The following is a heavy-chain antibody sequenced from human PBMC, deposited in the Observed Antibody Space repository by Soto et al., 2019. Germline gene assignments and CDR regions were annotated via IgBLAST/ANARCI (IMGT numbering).Heavy chain of an antibody. J-gene: IGHJ6*02. CDR2: ISSSSSYI. CDR1: GFTFSSYS. CDR3: ARDFGYCSSTSCYDYGMDV. D-gene: IGHD2-2*03. Sequence: GGSLRLSCAASGFTFSSYSMNWVRQAPGKGLEWVSSISSSSSYIYYADSVKGRFTISRDNAKNSLYLQMNSLRAEDTAVYYCARDFGYCSSTSCYDYGMDVWGQGTTVTV. V-gene: IGHV3-21*01.